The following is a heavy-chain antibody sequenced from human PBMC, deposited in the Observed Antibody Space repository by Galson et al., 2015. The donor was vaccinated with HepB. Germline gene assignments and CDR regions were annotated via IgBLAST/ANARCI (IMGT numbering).Heavy chain of an antibody. CDR1: GYNFPNYW. D-gene: IGHD1-26*01. V-gene: IGHV5-51*01. CDR3: ARLGGIEGATPENFDS. CDR2: IHPGESDT. J-gene: IGHJ4*02. Sequence: QSGAEVKKPGQYLKISCQTSGYNFPNYWIGWVRQVPGKGLEWMGIIHPGESDTNFSPSFQDQVTISADKSINTAYLQWSSLEVSDTAMYFCARLGGIEGATPENFDSWGQGTLVTVSS.